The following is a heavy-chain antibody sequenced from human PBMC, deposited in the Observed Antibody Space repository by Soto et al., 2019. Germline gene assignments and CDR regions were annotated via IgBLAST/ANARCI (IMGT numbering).Heavy chain of an antibody. CDR3: AVVESTGNWVDP. J-gene: IGHJ5*02. D-gene: IGHD2-15*01. V-gene: IGHV4-39*01. Sequence: QLQLQESGPGLVKPSETLSLTCTVSGGSISSSDFYWGWLRQTPGKGLEFIGSMYYSGTTYYNPSLNCRVTCAVCPPKNRFTLKLISVTAADAAVYYCAVVESTGNWVDPLGEGALVTVSS. CDR2: MYYSGTT. CDR1: GGSISSSDFY.